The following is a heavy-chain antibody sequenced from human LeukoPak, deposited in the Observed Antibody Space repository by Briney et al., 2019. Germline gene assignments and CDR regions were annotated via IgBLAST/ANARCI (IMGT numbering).Heavy chain of an antibody. V-gene: IGHV1-8*01. CDR1: GYTFTSYD. CDR3: ARVLAGSGWYDVFDI. J-gene: IGHJ3*02. D-gene: IGHD6-19*01. Sequence: ASVNVSCKASGYTFTSYDINWVRQATGQGLEWMGWMNPNSGNTGYAQKFQGRVTMTRNTSISTAYMELSSLRSEDTAVYYCARVLAGSGWYDVFDIWAQGTMVTVSP. CDR2: MNPNSGNT.